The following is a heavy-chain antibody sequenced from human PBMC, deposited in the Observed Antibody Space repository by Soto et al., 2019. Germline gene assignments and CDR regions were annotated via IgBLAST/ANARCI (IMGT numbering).Heavy chain of an antibody. CDR3: AKDRRVGATGDAFDI. J-gene: IGHJ3*02. V-gene: IGHV3-30*18. CDR2: ISYDGSNK. CDR1: GFTFSSYG. D-gene: IGHD1-26*01. Sequence: VQLVESGGGVVQPGRSLRLSCAASGFTFSSYGMHWVRQAPGKGLEWVAVISYDGSNKDYADSVKGRFTISRDNSKNTLYLQMNSLRAEDTAVYYCAKDRRVGATGDAFDIWGQGTMVTVSS.